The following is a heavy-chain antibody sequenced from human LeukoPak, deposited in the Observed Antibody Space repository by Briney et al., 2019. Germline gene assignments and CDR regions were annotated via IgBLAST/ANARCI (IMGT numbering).Heavy chain of an antibody. V-gene: IGHV3-74*01. D-gene: IGHD5-24*01. CDR3: ARERRDGYNLDY. CDR2: INTDESGT. J-gene: IGHJ4*02. Sequence: GGSLRLSCTASGFTFSSYWMHWVRQAPGKGLVWVSRINTDESGTSYADSVKGRFTVSRDNAKNTLYLQMNSLRAEDTAVYYCARERRDGYNLDYWGQGTLVTVSS. CDR1: GFTFSSYW.